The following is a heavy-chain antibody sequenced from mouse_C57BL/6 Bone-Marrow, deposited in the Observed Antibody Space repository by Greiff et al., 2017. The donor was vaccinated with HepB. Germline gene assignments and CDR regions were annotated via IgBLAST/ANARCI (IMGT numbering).Heavy chain of an antibody. Sequence: EVQLMESGGGLVQPGGSLKLSCAASGFTFSDYGMAWVRQAPRKGPEWVAFISNLAYSIYYADTVTGRFTISRENAKNTLYLEMSSLRSEDTAMYYCARHDLVTTDENYYAMDYWGQGTSVTVSS. CDR3: ARHDLVTTDENYYAMDY. J-gene: IGHJ4*01. CDR2: ISNLAYSI. D-gene: IGHD2-2*01. V-gene: IGHV5-15*01. CDR1: GFTFSDYG.